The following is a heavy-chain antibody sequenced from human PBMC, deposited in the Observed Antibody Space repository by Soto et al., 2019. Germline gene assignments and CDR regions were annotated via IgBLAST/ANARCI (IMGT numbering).Heavy chain of an antibody. J-gene: IGHJ4*02. CDR2: IDPSGGST. V-gene: IGHV1-46*03. CDR1: GYTFTTYY. D-gene: IGHD2-8*01. Sequence: SVKVSCKASGYTFTTYYMHWVRQAPGQGLEWMGIIDPSGGSTTYAQKFQGRVTMTRDTSTSTVYMELSSLRSEDTAVYYCARLGYCANGVCYGSGFWGQGTLVTVSS. CDR3: ARLGYCANGVCYGSGF.